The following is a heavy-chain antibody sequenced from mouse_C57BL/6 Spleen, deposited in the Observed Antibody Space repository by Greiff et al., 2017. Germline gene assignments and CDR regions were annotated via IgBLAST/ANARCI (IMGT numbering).Heavy chain of an antibody. CDR1: GYTFTSYW. J-gene: IGHJ2*01. V-gene: IGHV1-69*01. D-gene: IGHD2-2*01. Sequence: QVQLQQPGAELVMPGASVKLSCKASGYTFTSYWMHWVKQRPGQGLEWIGEIDPSDSYTNYNQKFKGKSTLTVDKSSSTAYMQLSSLTSEDSAVYYCARRGGYPYYLDYWGQGTTLTVSS. CDR3: ARRGGYPYYLDY. CDR2: IDPSDSYT.